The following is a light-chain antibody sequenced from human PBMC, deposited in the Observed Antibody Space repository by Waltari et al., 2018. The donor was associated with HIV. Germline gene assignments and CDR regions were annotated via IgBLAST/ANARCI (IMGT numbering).Light chain of an antibody. CDR3: SSYTGSTTLGV. CDR2: AVS. V-gene: IGLV2-14*03. J-gene: IGLJ1*01. Sequence: QSALTQPASVSGSPGQSITISCTGASSAIGDYNYVSWYQQHPGEAPKLLIYAVSKRPSGVSSRFSGSKSGNTASLTVSGLQAEDEADYYCSSYTGSTTLGVLGTGTRVTVL. CDR1: SSAIGDYNY.